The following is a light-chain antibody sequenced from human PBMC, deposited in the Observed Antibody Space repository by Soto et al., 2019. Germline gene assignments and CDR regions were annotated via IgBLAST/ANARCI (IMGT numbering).Light chain of an antibody. Sequence: DIQMTQSPSSLSASVGDRVTITCRASQNIATYLNWYQQHPGKAPRHLIYLASTLQEGVPSRFSGSGFGTDFALNISGLQPEEFTTYYCQQTLSAPLYSFGQGTTLES. CDR1: QNIATY. CDR3: QQTLSAPLYS. J-gene: IGKJ2*03. CDR2: LAS. V-gene: IGKV1-39*01.